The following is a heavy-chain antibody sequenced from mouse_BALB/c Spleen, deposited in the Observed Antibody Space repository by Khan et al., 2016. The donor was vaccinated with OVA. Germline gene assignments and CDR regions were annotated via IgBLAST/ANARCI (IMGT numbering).Heavy chain of an antibody. CDR1: GYSITSNYA. J-gene: IGHJ4*01. CDR2: ISYSGST. Sequence: VQLKESGPGLVKPSQSLSLTCTVTGYSITSNYAWNWIRQFPGNKLEWMGYISYSGSTSYTPYLKSRISITRDTSKNQFFLQLISVTTEDTATYYCARGNYYGYAMDYWGQGTSVTVSS. V-gene: IGHV3-2*02. CDR3: ARGNYYGYAMDY. D-gene: IGHD1-1*01.